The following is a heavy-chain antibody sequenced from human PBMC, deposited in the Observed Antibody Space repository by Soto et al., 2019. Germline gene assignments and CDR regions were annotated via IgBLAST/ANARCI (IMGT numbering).Heavy chain of an antibody. CDR2: ISAYNGNT. CDR3: ARDQQWLVPNWFDP. V-gene: IGHV1-18*01. J-gene: IGHJ5*02. CDR1: GYTFTSYG. Sequence: ASVKVSCKASGYTFTSYGISWVRHAPGQGLEWMGWISAYNGNTNYAQKLQGRVTMTTDTSTSTAYMELRSLRSDDTAVYYCARDQQWLVPNWFDPWGQGTLVTVSS. D-gene: IGHD6-19*01.